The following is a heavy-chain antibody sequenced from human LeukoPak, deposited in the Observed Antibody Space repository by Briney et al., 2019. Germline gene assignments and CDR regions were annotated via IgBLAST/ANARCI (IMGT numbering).Heavy chain of an antibody. Sequence: GGSLRLSRAASGFTFSSYAMSWVRQAPGKGLEWVSGFSGSGGSTYYADSVQGRFTISRDNSKNTLYLQMNSLRAEDTAVYYCAKPRSAESPFDYWGQGTLVTVSS. J-gene: IGHJ4*02. D-gene: IGHD3-3*01. V-gene: IGHV3-23*01. CDR2: FSGSGGST. CDR3: AKPRSAESPFDY. CDR1: GFTFSSYA.